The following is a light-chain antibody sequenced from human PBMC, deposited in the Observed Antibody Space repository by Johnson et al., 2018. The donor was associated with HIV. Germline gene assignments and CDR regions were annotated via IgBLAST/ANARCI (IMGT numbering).Light chain of an antibody. J-gene: IGLJ1*01. V-gene: IGLV1-51*01. CDR1: SSNIGNNY. Sequence: QSVLTQPPSVSAAPGQKVTISCSGSSSNIGNNYVSWYQQLPGTAPKLLIYDNNKRPSGIPDRFSCSKSGTSATLAITGLQTGDEADYYCGTWDTSLSVYVFGTGTKVTVL. CDR3: GTWDTSLSVYV. CDR2: DNN.